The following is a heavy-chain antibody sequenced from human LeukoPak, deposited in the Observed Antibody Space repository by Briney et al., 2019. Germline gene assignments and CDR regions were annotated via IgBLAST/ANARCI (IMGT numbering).Heavy chain of an antibody. V-gene: IGHV1-8*01. CDR3: ASGYNWNDGSYFDY. D-gene: IGHD1-1*01. CDR1: GYTFTSYD. J-gene: IGHJ4*02. Sequence: ASVKVSCKASGYTFTSYDINWVRQASGQGLEWMGWINPSSGNRGHAQKFQGRVTMTTETSTSTAYMELRSLRSDDTAVYYCASGYNWNDGSYFDYWGQGTLVTVSS. CDR2: INPSSGNR.